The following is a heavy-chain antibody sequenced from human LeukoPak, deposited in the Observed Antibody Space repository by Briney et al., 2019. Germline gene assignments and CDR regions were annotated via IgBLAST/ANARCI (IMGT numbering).Heavy chain of an antibody. D-gene: IGHD3-3*01. CDR3: ARRDWVSGAVRAFDI. CDR2: ISNDSVDK. J-gene: IGHJ3*02. CDR1: GFMFSDYY. Sequence: PGGSLRLSCVGSGFMFSDYYMSWIRQAPGKGQEWVSYISNDSVDKYYVDSVGGRFTISRDNAKKSMYLQMSGLRVEDTAVYYCARRDWVSGAVRAFDIWGQGTMVTVSS. V-gene: IGHV3-11*04.